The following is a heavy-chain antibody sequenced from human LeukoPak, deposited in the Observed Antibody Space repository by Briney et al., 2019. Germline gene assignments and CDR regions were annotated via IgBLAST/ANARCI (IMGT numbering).Heavy chain of an antibody. CDR3: ARGQYYYDSSGYYYPNWFDP. D-gene: IGHD3-22*01. Sequence: KSSETLSLTCAVYGGSFSGYYWSWIRQPPGKGLEWIGEINHSGSTNYNPSLKSRVTISVDTSKNQFSLKLSSVTAADTAVYYCARGQYYYDSSGYYYPNWFDPWGQGTLVTVSS. J-gene: IGHJ5*02. CDR1: GGSFSGYY. V-gene: IGHV4-34*01. CDR2: INHSGST.